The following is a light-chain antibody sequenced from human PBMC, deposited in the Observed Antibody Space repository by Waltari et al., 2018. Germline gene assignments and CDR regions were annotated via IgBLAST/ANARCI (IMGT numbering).Light chain of an antibody. V-gene: IGKV1-5*03. CDR3: QQYNYYST. CDR2: KAS. J-gene: IGKJ1*01. CDR1: QSISSY. Sequence: DIQMTQSPSTLSASVGDRVPITCRASQSISSYLAWYQQKPGKAPKLLIYKASSLESGVPSRFSGSGSGTEFTLTISSLQPDDFATYYCQQYNYYSTFGQGTKVETK.